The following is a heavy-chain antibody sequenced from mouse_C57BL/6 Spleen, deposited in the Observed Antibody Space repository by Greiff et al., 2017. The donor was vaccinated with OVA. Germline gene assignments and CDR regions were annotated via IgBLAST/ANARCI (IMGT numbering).Heavy chain of an antibody. J-gene: IGHJ3*01. V-gene: IGHV5-17*01. D-gene: IGHD1-1*01. CDR2: ISSGSSTI. Sequence: EVQLVESGGGLVKPGGFLKLSCAASGFTFSDYGMHWVRQAPEKGLEWVAYISSGSSTIYYADTVKGRFTISRDNAKNTLFLQMTSLRSEDTAMYYCARGHYDGSSYEAWFACWGQGTLVTVSA. CDR1: GFTFSDYG. CDR3: ARGHYDGSSYEAWFAC.